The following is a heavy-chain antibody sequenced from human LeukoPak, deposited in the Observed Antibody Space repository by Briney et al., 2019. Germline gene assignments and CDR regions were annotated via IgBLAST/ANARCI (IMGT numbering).Heavy chain of an antibody. CDR1: GYTLTELS. CDR2: FDPEDGET. V-gene: IGHV1-24*01. D-gene: IGHD2-15*01. CDR3: ASAQGFGYCSGGSCYDYYYYMDV. J-gene: IGHJ6*03. Sequence: ASVKVSCKVSGYTLTELSMHWVRQAPGKGLEWMGGFDPEDGETIYAQKFQGRVTMTEDTSTDTAYMELSSLRSEDTAVYYCASAQGFGYCSGGSCYDYYYYMDVWGKGTTVTVSS.